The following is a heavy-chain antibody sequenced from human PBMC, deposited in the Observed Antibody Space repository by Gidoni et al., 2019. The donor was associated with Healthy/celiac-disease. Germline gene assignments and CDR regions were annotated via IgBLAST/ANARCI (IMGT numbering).Heavy chain of an antibody. Sequence: EVQLLESGGGLVQPGGSLRLSCAASGLPFTSYAMSWVRHAPGTRLEWVPAISGSVGSTYYADSVKSRSTISRDKSKNTLYLQMNSLRAEDTAVYDCAKTSPRGSYTPTRGYIDVWGKGTTVTVSS. CDR1: GLPFTSYA. D-gene: IGHD5-12*01. CDR2: ISGSVGST. J-gene: IGHJ6*03. CDR3: AKTSPRGSYTPTRGYIDV. V-gene: IGHV3-23*01.